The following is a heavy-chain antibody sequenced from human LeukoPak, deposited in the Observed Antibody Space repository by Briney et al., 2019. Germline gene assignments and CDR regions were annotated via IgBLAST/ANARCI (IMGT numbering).Heavy chain of an antibody. CDR3: ASVTMVRGVMEVYFDY. CDR1: GYTFTSYG. V-gene: IGHV1-18*01. Sequence: ASVKVSCKASGYTFTSYGISWVRQAPGQGLEWMGWISAYNGNTNYAQKLQGRVTMTTDTSTSTAYMELRSLRSDDTAVYYCASVTMVRGVMEVYFDYWGQGTLVTVSS. CDR2: ISAYNGNT. D-gene: IGHD3-10*01. J-gene: IGHJ4*02.